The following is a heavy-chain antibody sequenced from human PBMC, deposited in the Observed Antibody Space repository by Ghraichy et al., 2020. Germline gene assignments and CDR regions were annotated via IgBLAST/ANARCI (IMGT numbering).Heavy chain of an antibody. J-gene: IGHJ1*01. CDR2: ISGSGGST. CDR3: AKRSDLLGDSSGWYAGVLFQH. CDR1: GFTFTSYA. V-gene: IGHV3-23*01. D-gene: IGHD6-19*01. Sequence: GESLNISCAASGFTFTSYAMSWVRQAPGKGLEWVSAISGSGGSTYYADSVKGRFTISRDDSKNTLYLQMSSLRAEDTAVYYCAKRSDLLGDSSGWYAGVLFQHWGQGTLVTVSS.